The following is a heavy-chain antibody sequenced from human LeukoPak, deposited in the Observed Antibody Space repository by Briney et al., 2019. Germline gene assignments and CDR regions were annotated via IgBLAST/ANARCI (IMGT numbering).Heavy chain of an antibody. V-gene: IGHV4-59*11. CDR1: AGSLSNHY. CDR3: ARGRSSLDL. J-gene: IGHJ5*02. CDR2: IFYTGSY. Sequence: SETLSLTCTVAAGSLSNHYWSWLRQSPGKGLEWIAYIFYTGSYNYNPSLKSRGYISVDTSKNQFSLNLTSVTAADTAVYYCARGRSSLDLWGQGTLATVSS. D-gene: IGHD6-19*01.